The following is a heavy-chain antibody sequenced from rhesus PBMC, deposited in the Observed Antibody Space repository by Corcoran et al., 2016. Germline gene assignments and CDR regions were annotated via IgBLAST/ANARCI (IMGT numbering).Heavy chain of an antibody. J-gene: IGHJ4*01. V-gene: IGHV1S2*01. Sequence: QVQLVQSGAEVKKPGSSVKVSCKASGYTFTDYYMHWVRQAPRQGLECMGWINPYNGHTKYAQKFQGRVTMTRDKSTSTAYMELSSLRSEDTAVYYCARKGFDYWGQGVLVTVSS. CDR1: GYTFTDYY. CDR3: ARKGFDY. CDR2: INPYNGHT.